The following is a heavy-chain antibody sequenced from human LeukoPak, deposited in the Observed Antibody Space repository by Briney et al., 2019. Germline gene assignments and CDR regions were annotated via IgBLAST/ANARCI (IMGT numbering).Heavy chain of an antibody. CDR2: IYLRDSDT. CDR1: GYSLNNFW. D-gene: IGHD4-17*01. CDR3: ARSSTGDYDS. J-gene: IGHJ5*01. Sequence: GESLKISCKASGYSLNNFWIGWGRQMPGKALEWMGMIYLRDSDTRYSPSFRGHVTFSADKSIGTAFLQWSSLKASDTGMYYCARSSTGDYDSWGQGTLVSVSS. V-gene: IGHV5-51*01.